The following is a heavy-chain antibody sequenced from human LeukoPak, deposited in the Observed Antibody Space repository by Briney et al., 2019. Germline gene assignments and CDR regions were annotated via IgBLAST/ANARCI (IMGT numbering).Heavy chain of an antibody. Sequence: SSVKVSCKASGGTFSSYAISWVRQAPGQGLEWMGRFIPIFGTASYAQKFQGRVSITTDESTSTAYMQLSSLRSEDTAVYYCARPLRFLEWSFDPWGQGTLVTVSS. D-gene: IGHD3-3*01. CDR3: ARPLRFLEWSFDP. CDR2: FIPIFGTA. V-gene: IGHV1-69*05. CDR1: GGTFSSYA. J-gene: IGHJ5*02.